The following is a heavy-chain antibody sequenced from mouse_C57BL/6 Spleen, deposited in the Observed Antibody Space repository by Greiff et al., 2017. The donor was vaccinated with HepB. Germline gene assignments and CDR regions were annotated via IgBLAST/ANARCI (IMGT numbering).Heavy chain of an antibody. D-gene: IGHD1-1*01. CDR3: TRDPVVEKKNAMDY. CDR2: ISSGGDYI. Sequence: EVKLVESGEGLVKPGGSLKLSCAASGFTFSSYAMSWVRQTPEKRLEWVAYISSGGDYIYYADTVKGRFTISRDNARNTLYLQMSSLKSEDTAMYYCTRDPVVEKKNAMDYWGQGTSVTVSS. V-gene: IGHV5-9-1*02. J-gene: IGHJ4*01. CDR1: GFTFSSYA.